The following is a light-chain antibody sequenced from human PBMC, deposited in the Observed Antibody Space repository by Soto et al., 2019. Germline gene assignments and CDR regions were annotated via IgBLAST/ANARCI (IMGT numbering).Light chain of an antibody. V-gene: IGKV1-33*01. CDR1: QDISNY. CDR3: QQYDNLPLT. J-gene: IGKJ4*01. CDR2: DAS. Sequence: DIQMNQSPSSLSASVGDRVTITCQASQDISNYLNWYQQKPGKAPKLLIYDASNMERGVPSRFSGSGSGTDFTFTISSLQPEDIATYYCQQYDNLPLTFGGGTKVEI.